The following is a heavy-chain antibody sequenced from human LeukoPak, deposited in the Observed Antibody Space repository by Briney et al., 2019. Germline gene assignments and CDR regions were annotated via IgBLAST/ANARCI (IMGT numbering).Heavy chain of an antibody. CDR2: INPNSGGT. CDR3: ALVVPAAIYMDV. CDR1: GYTFTGYY. D-gene: IGHD2-2*02. V-gene: IGHV1-2*02. Sequence: GASVKVSCKAPGYTFTGYYMHWVRQAPGQGLEWMGWINPNSGGTNYAQKFQGRVTMTRDTSISTAYMELSRLRSDDTAVYYCALVVPAAIYMDVWGKGTTVTVSS. J-gene: IGHJ6*03.